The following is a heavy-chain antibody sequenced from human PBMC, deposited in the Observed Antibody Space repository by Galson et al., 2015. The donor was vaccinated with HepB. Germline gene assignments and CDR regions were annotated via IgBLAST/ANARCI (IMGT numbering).Heavy chain of an antibody. V-gene: IGHV3-48*02. Sequence: SLRLSCAASGFTFSSYSMNWVRQAPGKGLEWVSYISSSSSTIYYADSVKGRFTISRDNAKNSLYLQMNSLRDEDTAVYYCARVRRVTIFGVVIPKPLIDYWGQGTLVTVSS. J-gene: IGHJ4*02. D-gene: IGHD3-3*01. CDR1: GFTFSSYS. CDR2: ISSSSSTI. CDR3: ARVRRVTIFGVVIPKPLIDY.